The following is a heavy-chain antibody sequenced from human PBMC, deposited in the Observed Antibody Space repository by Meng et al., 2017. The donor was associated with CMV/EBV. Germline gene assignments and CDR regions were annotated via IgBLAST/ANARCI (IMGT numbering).Heavy chain of an antibody. Sequence: SETLSLTCTVSGDSISSGNYYWSWIRPPPGKGLEWIEYIYYTGRTYYNPSLKSRVTIAIDTSKNHFSLRLSSVTAADTAVYYCARALSCDSTNCFRYVDCGGQGTVVTVSS. CDR3: ARALSCDSTNCFRYVDC. CDR1: GDSISSGNYY. CDR2: IYYTGRT. J-gene: IGHJ4*03. D-gene: IGHD2-2*01. V-gene: IGHV4-30-4*08.